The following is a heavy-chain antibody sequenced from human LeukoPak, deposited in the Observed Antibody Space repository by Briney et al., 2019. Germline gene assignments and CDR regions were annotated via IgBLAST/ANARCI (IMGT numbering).Heavy chain of an antibody. CDR1: GYTFTGYF. J-gene: IGHJ4*02. D-gene: IGHD1-14*01. Sequence: GASVKVSCKASGYTFTGYFMHWVRQAPGQGLEWMGWINPNSGGTNYAQKFQGRVTMTRDTSFSTAYMELSRLRSDDTAVYYCARESGGLGMDFWGQGTLVTVYS. CDR2: INPNSGGT. CDR3: ARESGGLGMDF. V-gene: IGHV1-2*02.